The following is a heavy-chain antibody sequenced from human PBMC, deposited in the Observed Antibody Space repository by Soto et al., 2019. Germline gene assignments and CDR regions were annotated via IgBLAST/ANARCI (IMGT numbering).Heavy chain of an antibody. CDR2: INAGNGNT. D-gene: IGHD4-4*01. CDR1: GYTFTSYA. CDR3: ARVPSYSNYPYNWFDP. V-gene: IGHV1-3*01. J-gene: IGHJ5*02. Sequence: ASVKVSCKASGYTFTSYAMHWVRQAPGQRLEWMGWINAGNGNTKYSQKFQGRVTITRDTSKNQFSLKLSSVTAADTAVYYCARVPSYSNYPYNWFDPWGQGTLVTVSS.